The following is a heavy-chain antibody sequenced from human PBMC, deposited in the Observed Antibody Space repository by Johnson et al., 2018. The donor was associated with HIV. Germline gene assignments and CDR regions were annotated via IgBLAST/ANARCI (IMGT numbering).Heavy chain of an antibody. CDR2: IKQDGSEK. CDR3: ARSTRLGAPSNLDAFDS. Sequence: MQLVESGGGVVQPGRSLRVSCAASGFTFSSYWMSWVRQAPGKGLELVANIKQDGSEKYYVDSVKARFDISRDNAKNSLYLQMNSLTVEDTAVYYCARSTRLGAPSNLDAFDSWGQGTKVTVSS. V-gene: IGHV3-7*01. CDR1: GFTFSSYW. J-gene: IGHJ3*02. D-gene: IGHD1-1*01.